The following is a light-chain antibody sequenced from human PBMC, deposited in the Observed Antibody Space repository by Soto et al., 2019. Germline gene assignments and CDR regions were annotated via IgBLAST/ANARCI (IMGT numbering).Light chain of an antibody. Sequence: DIQMTQSPSTLSASVGDRVTITCRASQTISGYLNWYQQEPGKAPKLLIYAASRLQSGVPSRFSGSGSGTDFTLTISSLQPEDFATYYCQQSYSTPLTFGGGTKVDIK. CDR2: AAS. V-gene: IGKV1-39*01. CDR1: QTISGY. CDR3: QQSYSTPLT. J-gene: IGKJ4*01.